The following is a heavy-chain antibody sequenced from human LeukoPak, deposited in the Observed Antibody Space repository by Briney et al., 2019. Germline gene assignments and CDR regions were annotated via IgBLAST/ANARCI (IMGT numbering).Heavy chain of an antibody. J-gene: IGHJ5*02. CDR1: GGSISSSSYY. Sequence: PSETLSLTCTVSGGSISSSSYYWGWIRQPPGKGLEWIGSIYYSGSTYYNPSLKSRVTISVDTSKNQFSLKLSSVTAADTAVYYYARRERFACWFDPWGQGTLVTASS. D-gene: IGHD3-10*01. CDR3: ARRERFACWFDP. CDR2: IYYSGST. V-gene: IGHV4-39*01.